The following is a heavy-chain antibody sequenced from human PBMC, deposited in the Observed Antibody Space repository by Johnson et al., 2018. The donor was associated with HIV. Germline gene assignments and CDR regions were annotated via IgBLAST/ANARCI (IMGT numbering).Heavy chain of an antibody. J-gene: IGHJ3*02. CDR3: AREYYYESPEAFDI. CDR1: GFTFSSYA. D-gene: IGHD3-22*01. Sequence: QVQLVESGGGVVQPGRSLRLSCAASGFTFSSYAMHWVRQAPGKGLAWVAAISYDGSNKYYADSVKGRFTISRDSSKNTLYLQMNSLRAEDTAVYYCAREYYYESPEAFDIWGQGAMVTVSS. V-gene: IGHV3-30-3*01. CDR2: ISYDGSNK.